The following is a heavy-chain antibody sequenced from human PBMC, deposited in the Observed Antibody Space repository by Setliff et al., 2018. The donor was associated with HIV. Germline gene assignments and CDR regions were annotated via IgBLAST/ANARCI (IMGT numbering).Heavy chain of an antibody. Sequence: ASVKVSCKASGYTFTSYVMHWVRQAPGQRLEWMGWINAGNGNTKYSQKFQGRVTFTRDTSASTAYMGLSSLRSEDTAVYYCARGGGGYYYVGAVDIWGQGTVVTVSS. CDR1: GYTFTSYV. D-gene: IGHD3-22*01. V-gene: IGHV1-3*01. CDR3: ARGGGGYYYVGAVDI. CDR2: INAGNGNT. J-gene: IGHJ3*02.